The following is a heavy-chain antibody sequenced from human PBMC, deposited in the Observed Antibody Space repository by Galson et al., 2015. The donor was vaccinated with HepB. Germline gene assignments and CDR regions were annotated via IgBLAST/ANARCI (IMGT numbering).Heavy chain of an antibody. CDR1: GFTFSNAW. V-gene: IGHV3-23*01. J-gene: IGHJ5*02. CDR2: IYGSGNTV. CDR3: AKDPRPNWIFDPPDL. Sequence: SLRLSCAASGFTFSNAWMNWVRQAPGQGLEWVSGIYGSGNTVFYAESVKGRFAVFRDNSKNTVYLQMNALRAEDSAIYFCAKDPRPNWIFDPPDLWGQGTLVTVSS. D-gene: IGHD2-2*03.